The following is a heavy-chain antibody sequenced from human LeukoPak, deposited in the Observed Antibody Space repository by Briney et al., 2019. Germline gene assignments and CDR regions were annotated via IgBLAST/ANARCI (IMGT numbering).Heavy chain of an antibody. D-gene: IGHD3-22*01. CDR1: GYTFTSNH. CDR2: INPSGDST. V-gene: IGHV1-46*01. Sequence: ASVKVSCKASGYTFTSNHIHCVRQAPGQGLEWMGVINPSGDSTSYAQKFQGRVTMTRDTSTSAAYMELRSLRSDDTAVYYCARDLGSDDSSGYYSDYWGQGTLVTVSS. J-gene: IGHJ4*02. CDR3: ARDLGSDDSSGYYSDY.